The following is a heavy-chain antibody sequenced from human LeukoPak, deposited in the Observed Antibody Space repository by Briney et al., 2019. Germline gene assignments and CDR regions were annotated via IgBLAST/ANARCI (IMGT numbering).Heavy chain of an antibody. J-gene: IGHJ3*02. CDR2: IYTSGST. Sequence: PSETLSLTCTVSGGSISSGSYYWRWIRQPAGKGLEWIGRIYTSGSTNYNPSLKSRLTISVDTSKNQFSLKLSSVTAADTAVYYCARAEYSSGPREDAFDIWGQGTMVTVSS. D-gene: IGHD6-19*01. V-gene: IGHV4-61*02. CDR3: ARAEYSSGPREDAFDI. CDR1: GGSISSGSYY.